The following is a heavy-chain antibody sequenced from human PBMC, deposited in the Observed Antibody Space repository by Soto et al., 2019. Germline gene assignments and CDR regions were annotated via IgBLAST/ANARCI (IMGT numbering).Heavy chain of an antibody. CDR2: ISSSSSII. D-gene: IGHD4-17*01. CDR3: ARGPFYGDYVENGMDV. V-gene: IGHV3-48*04. Sequence: GGSLRLSCAASGFTFSSYSMNWVRQAPGKGLEWVSYISSSSSIIYYADSVKGRFTISRDNAKNSLYLQMNSLRAEDTAVYYCARGPFYGDYVENGMDVWGQGTTVTVSS. J-gene: IGHJ6*02. CDR1: GFTFSSYS.